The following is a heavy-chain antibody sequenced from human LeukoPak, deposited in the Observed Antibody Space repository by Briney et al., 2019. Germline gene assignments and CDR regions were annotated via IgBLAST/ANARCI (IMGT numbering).Heavy chain of an antibody. CDR3: ARDVTPNIAVAAGVWFDP. J-gene: IGHJ5*02. CDR2: TYYRSKWHN. Sequence: SQTLSLTCAISGDSVSSNSAAWNWIRQSPSRGLEWLGRTYYRSKWHNDYAVSVKSRITINPDTSKNQFSLQLNSVTPEDTAVYYCARDVTPNIAVAAGVWFDPWGQGTLVTVSS. D-gene: IGHD6-19*01. CDR1: GDSVSSNSAA. V-gene: IGHV6-1*01.